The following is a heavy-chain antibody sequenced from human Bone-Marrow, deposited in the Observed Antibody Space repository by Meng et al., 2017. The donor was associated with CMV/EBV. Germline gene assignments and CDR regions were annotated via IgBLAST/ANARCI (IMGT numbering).Heavy chain of an antibody. J-gene: IGHJ4*02. V-gene: IGHV3-73*01. CDR1: GFTFSGAT. CDR3: IRLYCSSTSCYMAY. D-gene: IGHD2-2*02. Sequence: GFTFSGATRHWVRQASGKGLEWVGRIRSKANSYATAYAASVKGRFTISRDDSKNTAFLQMNSLKTEDTAVYYCIRLYCSSTSCYMAYWGQGTLVTVSS. CDR2: IRSKANSYAT.